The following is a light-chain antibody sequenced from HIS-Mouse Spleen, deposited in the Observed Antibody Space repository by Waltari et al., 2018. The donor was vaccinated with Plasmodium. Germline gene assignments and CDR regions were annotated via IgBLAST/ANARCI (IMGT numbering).Light chain of an antibody. J-gene: IGLJ3*02. CDR1: SSNIGAGYD. V-gene: IGLV1-40*01. CDR3: QSYDSSLSGV. Sequence: QSVLTQPPSVSGAPGQRVTISCTGSSSNIGAGYDVHWYQQLPGTAPKRLIYGNSNRPSGFPDRFSGSKSGTSASLAITGLQAEDEADYYCQSYDSSLSGVFGGGTKLTVL. CDR2: GNS.